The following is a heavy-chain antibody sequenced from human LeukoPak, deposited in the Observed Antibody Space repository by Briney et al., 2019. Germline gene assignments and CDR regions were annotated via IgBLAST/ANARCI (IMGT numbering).Heavy chain of an antibody. J-gene: IGHJ4*02. CDR2: ISNSGDDT. V-gene: IGHV3-23*01. CDR3: AKTWYSTSMDY. CDR1: GFTLRNYA. Sequence: QPGGSRRLSCAASGFTLRNYAMSWVRQAPGKGLECVSVISNSGDDTYYADSVKGRFTISRDNSRNMLYLQMNSLRAEDTAVYYCAKTWYSTSMDYWGQGTLVAVSS. D-gene: IGHD6-6*01.